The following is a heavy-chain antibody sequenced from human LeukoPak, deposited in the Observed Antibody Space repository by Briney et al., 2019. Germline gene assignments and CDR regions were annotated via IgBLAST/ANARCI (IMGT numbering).Heavy chain of an antibody. CDR1: GFTFDDYA. Sequence: GGSLRLSCAASGFTFDDYAMHWVRQAPGKGLEWVSGISYDSGSIAYGDSVKGRFTISRDNSKNVLYLQLNTVRAADTAFYYCVKVFDSSSMGLESWGPGTLVTVSS. D-gene: IGHD6-6*01. J-gene: IGHJ4*02. CDR3: VKVFDSSSMGLES. CDR2: ISYDSGSI. V-gene: IGHV3-9*01.